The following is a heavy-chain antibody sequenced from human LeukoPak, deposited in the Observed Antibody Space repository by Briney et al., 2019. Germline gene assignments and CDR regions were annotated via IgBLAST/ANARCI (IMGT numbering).Heavy chain of an antibody. D-gene: IGHD3-10*01. CDR3: ARRLGRGVIITVRFDP. Sequence: SETLSLTCAVYGGSFSGYYWSWIRQPPGKGLEWIGEINHSGSTNYNPSLKSRVTISVDTSKNQFSLKLSSVTAADTAVYYCARRLGRGVIITVRFDPWGQGTLVTVSS. J-gene: IGHJ5*02. CDR1: GGSFSGYY. V-gene: IGHV4-34*01. CDR2: INHSGST.